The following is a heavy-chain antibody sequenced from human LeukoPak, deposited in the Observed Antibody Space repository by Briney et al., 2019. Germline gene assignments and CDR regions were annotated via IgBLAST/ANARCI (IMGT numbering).Heavy chain of an antibody. V-gene: IGHV3-7*01. Sequence: GGSLRLSCAASGFTFSSYWMSWVRQAPGKGLEWVANIKQDGSEKYYVDSVKGRFTISRDNAKNSLYLQMNSLRAEDTAVYYCASSDDSSGYYLDYWGQGTLVTVSS. D-gene: IGHD3-22*01. J-gene: IGHJ4*02. CDR3: ASSDDSSGYYLDY. CDR2: IKQDGSEK. CDR1: GFTFSSYW.